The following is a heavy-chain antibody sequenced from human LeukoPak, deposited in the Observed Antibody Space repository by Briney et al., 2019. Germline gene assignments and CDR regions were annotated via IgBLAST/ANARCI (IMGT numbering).Heavy chain of an antibody. CDR3: ARRSRIVVVPAAMRSVDYYYMDV. Sequence: SETLSLTCAVYGGSFSGYYWSWIRQPQGKGLEWIGEINHSGSTNYNPSLKSRVTISVDTSKNQFSLKLSSVTAADTAVYYCARRSRIVVVPAAMRSVDYYYMDVWGKGTTVTVSS. V-gene: IGHV4-34*01. CDR1: GGSFSGYY. CDR2: INHSGST. J-gene: IGHJ6*03. D-gene: IGHD2-2*01.